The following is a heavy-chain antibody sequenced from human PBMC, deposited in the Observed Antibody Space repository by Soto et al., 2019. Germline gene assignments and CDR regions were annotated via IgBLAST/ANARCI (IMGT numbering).Heavy chain of an antibody. CDR1: GGSISSDGFY. J-gene: IGHJ6*02. V-gene: IGHV4-31*03. D-gene: IGHD4-17*01. CDR3: ARDRLRAVTTADGMDV. CDR2: IYYSGTT. Sequence: SETLSLTCTVSGGSISSDGFYWTWIRQRPGKGLEWIGFIYYSGTTYYNPSLKSRLTISVDTSKNQFSLRLTSATAADTAVYYCARDRLRAVTTADGMDVWGQGTTVTVSS.